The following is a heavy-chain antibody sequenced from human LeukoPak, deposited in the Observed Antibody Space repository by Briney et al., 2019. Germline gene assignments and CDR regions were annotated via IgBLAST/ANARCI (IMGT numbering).Heavy chain of an antibody. D-gene: IGHD6-6*01. CDR3: ANWIGSSSRDY. CDR2: IYSGDST. CDR1: GFTVSGSY. Sequence: PGGSLRLSCAASGFTVSGSYMSWVRQAPGKGLEWISVIYSGDSTYYVDSVKGRFTISRDNSKNTLYLQMDSLRAEDTAVYYCANWIGSSSRDYWGQGTLVTVSS. V-gene: IGHV3-66*01. J-gene: IGHJ4*02.